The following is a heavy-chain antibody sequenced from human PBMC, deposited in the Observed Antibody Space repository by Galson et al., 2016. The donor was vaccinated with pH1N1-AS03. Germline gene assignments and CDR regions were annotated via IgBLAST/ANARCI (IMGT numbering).Heavy chain of an antibody. Sequence: SLRLSCAASGFTFSDHFMDWVRQAPGKGLQWVGRARNKAGSYITDYAASVKGRFTISRDDSKNSLYLQMNSLKTEDTAVYYCARDQSGSYVDWGQGTLVTVSS. CDR2: ARNKAGSYIT. D-gene: IGHD1-26*01. CDR3: ARDQSGSYVD. CDR1: GFTFSDHF. J-gene: IGHJ4*02. V-gene: IGHV3-72*01.